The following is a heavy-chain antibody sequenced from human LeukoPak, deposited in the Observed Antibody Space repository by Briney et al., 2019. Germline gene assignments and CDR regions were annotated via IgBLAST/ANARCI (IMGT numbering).Heavy chain of an antibody. CDR3: TTAGSSWYGDDY. D-gene: IGHD6-13*01. CDR2: IKSKTDGGTT. CDR1: GFTFSNAW. Sequence: GGSLRLSCAASGFTFSNAWMSWVRQAPGKGLEWVGRIKSKTDGGTTDYAAPVKGRFTISRDDSKNTLYLQMSSLKTEDTAVYYCTTAGSSWYGDDYWGQGTLVTVSS. J-gene: IGHJ4*02. V-gene: IGHV3-15*01.